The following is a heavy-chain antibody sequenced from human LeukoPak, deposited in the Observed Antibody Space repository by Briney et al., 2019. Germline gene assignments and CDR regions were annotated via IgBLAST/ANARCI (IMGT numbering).Heavy chain of an antibody. J-gene: IGHJ2*01. D-gene: IGHD2-2*01. CDR1: GFTFSSYA. CDR3: AKGRPTTLGYCGRSICADWYFDL. V-gene: IGHV3-23*01. Sequence: GGSLRLSCAASGFTFSSYAMSWVRQAPGKGLEWVSGISASGATAHYADSVKGRFTISRDNAKNTLYLQMSSLRAEDTAVYYCAKGRPTTLGYCGRSICADWYFDLWGRGTLLSVSS. CDR2: ISASGATA.